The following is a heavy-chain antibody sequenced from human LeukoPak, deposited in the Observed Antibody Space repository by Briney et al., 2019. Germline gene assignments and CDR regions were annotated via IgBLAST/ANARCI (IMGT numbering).Heavy chain of an antibody. D-gene: IGHD1-7*01. V-gene: IGHV1-2*06. CDR2: INPNSCET. Sequence: ASVNVSCKTSGYAFIRYYIHELRQAPGQGREWMGRINPNSCETTHPQKFEARVTMTRDKSINTAYVGLNSLTSDDRAVYYCARGAGISGTNWVRLDYFDFWGQGTLVTVSS. CDR1: GYAFIRYY. J-gene: IGHJ4*02. CDR3: ARGAGISGTNWVRLDYFDF.